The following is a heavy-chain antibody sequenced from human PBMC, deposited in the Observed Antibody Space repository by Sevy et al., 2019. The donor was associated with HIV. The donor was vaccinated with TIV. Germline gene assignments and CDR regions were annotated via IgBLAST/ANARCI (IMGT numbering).Heavy chain of an antibody. CDR3: ARGIAAPRGMDV. D-gene: IGHD6-13*01. CDR2: LFYSGST. Sequence: SETLSLTCTVSSDSISSYYWSWIRQPPGKGLEWIGYLFYSGSTNYNPSLKSRVTISVDTTKNQVSLKVRSVTAADTAVYYCARGIAAPRGMDVWGQGTTVTVSS. V-gene: IGHV4-59*01. J-gene: IGHJ6*02. CDR1: SDSISSYY.